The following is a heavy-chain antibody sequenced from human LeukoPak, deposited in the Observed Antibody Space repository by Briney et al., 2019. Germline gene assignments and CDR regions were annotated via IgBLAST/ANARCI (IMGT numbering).Heavy chain of an antibody. CDR1: GGSFSSYY. Sequence: SETLSLTCAVYGGSFSSYYWSWIRQPPGKGLEWIGYIYYSGSTNYNPSLKSRVTISVETSKNEFSLKLRSVTAADTAVYYCARVTGYRIEDYFDYWGQGTLVTISS. CDR3: ARVTGYRIEDYFDY. V-gene: IGHV4-59*01. CDR2: IYYSGST. D-gene: IGHD6-13*01. J-gene: IGHJ4*02.